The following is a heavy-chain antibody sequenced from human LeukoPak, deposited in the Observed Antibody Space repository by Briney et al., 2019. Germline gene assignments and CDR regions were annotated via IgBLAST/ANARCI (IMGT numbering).Heavy chain of an antibody. CDR1: GGSISSGDYY. CDR3: ASSIAAAGIGYFQH. V-gene: IGHV4-30-4*01. CDR2: IYYSGST. Sequence: SETLSLTCTVSGGSISSGDYYWSWIRQPPGKGLEWIGYIYYSGSTYYNPSLKSRVTISVDTSKNQFSLKLSSVTAADTAAYYCASSIAAAGIGYFQHWGQGTLVTVSS. D-gene: IGHD6-13*01. J-gene: IGHJ1*01.